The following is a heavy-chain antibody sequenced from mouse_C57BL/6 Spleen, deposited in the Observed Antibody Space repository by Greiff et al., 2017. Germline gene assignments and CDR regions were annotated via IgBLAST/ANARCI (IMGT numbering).Heavy chain of an antibody. CDR1: GYAFTNYL. D-gene: IGHD2-4*01. V-gene: IGHV1-54*01. CDR2: INPGSGGT. CDR3: ARKIDYDVGVDY. Sequence: QVQLQQSGAELVRPGTSVKVSCKASGYAFTNYLIAWVKQRPGQGLEWIGVINPGSGGTNYNEKFKGKATLTADKSSSTAYMPLSSLTSEDSAVYFCARKIDYDVGVDYWGQGTTLTVAS. J-gene: IGHJ2*01.